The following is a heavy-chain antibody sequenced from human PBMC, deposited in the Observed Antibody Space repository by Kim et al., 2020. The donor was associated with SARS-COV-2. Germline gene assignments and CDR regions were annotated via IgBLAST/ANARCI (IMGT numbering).Heavy chain of an antibody. CDR3: CKGGPRALSSGSHNHY. D-gene: IGHD5-18*01. J-gene: IGHJ6*03. CDR1: GFAFMSYG. Sequence: GGSLRLSCAASGFAFMSYGMHWVRQAPGKGLEWVAFISDGGGNDFYADSVKGRFTISRENSANKLFLQMNSLRTEDTAVYFCCKGGPRALSSGSHNHY. CDR2: ISDGGGND. V-gene: IGHV3-30*03.